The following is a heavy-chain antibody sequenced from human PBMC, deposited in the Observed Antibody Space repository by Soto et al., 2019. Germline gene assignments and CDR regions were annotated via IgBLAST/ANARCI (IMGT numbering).Heavy chain of an antibody. V-gene: IGHV4-30-2*01. CDR1: GGFISSGDSS. D-gene: IGHD3-3*01. CDR2: IYHGGTT. J-gene: IGHJ5*02. CDR3: ARRPRLMIFGHGWFDP. Sequence: PSETLSLTCAVSGGFISSGDSSWSWIRQPPGRGLEWIGHIYHGGTTFYNPSLKSRVAISEDRSKNQFSLKLSSVTAADTAVYYCARRPRLMIFGHGWFDPWGQGTLVTVSS.